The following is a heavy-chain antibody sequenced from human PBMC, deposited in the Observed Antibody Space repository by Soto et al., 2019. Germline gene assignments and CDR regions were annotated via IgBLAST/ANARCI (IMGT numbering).Heavy chain of an antibody. J-gene: IGHJ5*02. CDR1: GGSFSGYY. Sequence: QVQLQQWGAGLLKPSETLSLTCAVYGGSFSGYYWSWIRQPPGKGLEWIGEINHSGSTNYNPSLKSRVTISVDTSKNQCSLKLSSVTAADTAVYYCWGHSLGNRNWFDPWVQGTLVTVSS. CDR2: INHSGST. V-gene: IGHV4-34*01. D-gene: IGHD7-27*01. CDR3: WGHSLGNRNWFDP.